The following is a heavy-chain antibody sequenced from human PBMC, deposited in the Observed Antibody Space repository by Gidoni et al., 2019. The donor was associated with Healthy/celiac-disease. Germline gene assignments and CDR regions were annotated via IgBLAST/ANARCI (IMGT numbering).Heavy chain of an antibody. V-gene: IGHV4-34*01. CDR3: ARGRGILTGYEYYYYGMDV. CDR1: GGSFSVYY. D-gene: IGHD3-9*01. J-gene: IGHJ6*02. Sequence: VQLQQWGAGLLKPSQPLSLTFAVYGGSFSVYYWSWIRQPPGKGLEWIGEINHSGSTNYNPSLKSRVTISVDTSKNQFSLKLSSVTAADTAVYYCARGRGILTGYEYYYYGMDVWGQGTTVTVSS. CDR2: INHSGST.